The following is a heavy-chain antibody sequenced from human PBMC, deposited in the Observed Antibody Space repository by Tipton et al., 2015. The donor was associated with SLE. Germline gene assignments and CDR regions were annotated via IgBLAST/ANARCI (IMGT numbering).Heavy chain of an antibody. V-gene: IGHV1-2*06. CDR3: ARAGMVVTGEGFDP. D-gene: IGHD4-23*01. CDR1: GYTFTGYY. CDR2: INPNSGGT. Sequence: QSGAEVKKPGASVKASCKASGYTFTGYYMHWVRQAPGQGLEWMGRINPNSGGTNYAQKFQGRVTMTRDTSISTAYMELSRLRSDDTAVYYCARAGMVVTGEGFDPWGQGTLVTVSS. J-gene: IGHJ5*02.